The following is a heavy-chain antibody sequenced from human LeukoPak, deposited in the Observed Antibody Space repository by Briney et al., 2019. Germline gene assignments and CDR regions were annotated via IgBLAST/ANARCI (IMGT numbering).Heavy chain of an antibody. Sequence: ASVKVSCKASGYTFTGYYMHWVRQAPGEGLEWMGWINPDSGGTNYAQKFQGRVTMTRDTSISTVYMELSRLRSDDTAVYYCARGLVLAATGAFDIWGQGTMVTVSS. D-gene: IGHD2-15*01. V-gene: IGHV1-2*02. J-gene: IGHJ3*02. CDR2: INPDSGGT. CDR1: GYTFTGYY. CDR3: ARGLVLAATGAFDI.